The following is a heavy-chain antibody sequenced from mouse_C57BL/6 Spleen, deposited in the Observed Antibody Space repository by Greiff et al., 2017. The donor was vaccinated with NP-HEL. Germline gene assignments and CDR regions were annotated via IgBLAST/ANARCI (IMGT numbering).Heavy chain of an antibody. CDR2: ILPGSGST. Sequence: VQLQQSGAELMKPGASVKLSCKATGYTFTGYWIQWVKQRPGHGLEWIGKILPGSGSTNYNEKFKGKATFTVDKSSSTAYMQLSSLTTEDSAVYYCARYRSNYQAWFAYWGQGTLLTVSA. V-gene: IGHV1-9*01. CDR3: ARYRSNYQAWFAY. J-gene: IGHJ3*01. D-gene: IGHD2-5*01. CDR1: GYTFTGYW.